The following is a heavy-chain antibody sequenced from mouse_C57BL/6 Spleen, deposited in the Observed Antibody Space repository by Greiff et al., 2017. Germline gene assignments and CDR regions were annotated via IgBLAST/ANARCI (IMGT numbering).Heavy chain of an antibody. CDR3: TRTLDHFTVDHYYAMDY. D-gene: IGHD1-1*01. J-gene: IGHJ4*01. V-gene: IGHV1-15*01. Sequence: QVQLQQSGAELVRPGASVTLSCKASGYTFTDYEMHWVKQTPVHGLEWIGAIDPETGGNAYNQKVKGKAILTADKSSSTASIELRSLTSEDSAVYYCTRTLDHFTVDHYYAMDYWGQGTSVTVSS. CDR2: IDPETGGN. CDR1: GYTFTDYE.